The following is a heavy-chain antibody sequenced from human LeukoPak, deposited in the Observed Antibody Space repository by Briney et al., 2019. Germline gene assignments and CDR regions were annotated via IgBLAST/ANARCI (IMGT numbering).Heavy chain of an antibody. CDR1: GFTFDDYA. D-gene: IGHD4-17*01. V-gene: IGHV3-30*18. Sequence: PGGSLRLSCAVSGFTFDDYAMHWVRQVPGKGLEWVAVISYDGSNKYYAVSVKGRFTISRDNSKNTLYLQMDSLRADDTAVYYCAKWGNDNGDYVADYWGQGTLVTVSS. J-gene: IGHJ4*02. CDR3: AKWGNDNGDYVADY. CDR2: ISYDGSNK.